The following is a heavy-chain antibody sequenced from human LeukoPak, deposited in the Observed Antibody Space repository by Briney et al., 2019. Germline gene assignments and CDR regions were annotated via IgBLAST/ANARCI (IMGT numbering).Heavy chain of an antibody. CDR2: INHSGST. V-gene: IGHV4-34*01. J-gene: IGHJ6*04. D-gene: IGHD6-13*01. CDR3: ARVLTYSSSWYRYFFMSV. Sequence: KPSETLSLTCAVYGGSFSGYYWSWIRQPPGKGLEWIGEINHSGSTNYNPSLKSRVTISVDTSKNQFSLKLSSVTAADTAVYYCARVLTYSSSWYRYFFMSVWGKGTTVTVSS. CDR1: GGSFSGYY.